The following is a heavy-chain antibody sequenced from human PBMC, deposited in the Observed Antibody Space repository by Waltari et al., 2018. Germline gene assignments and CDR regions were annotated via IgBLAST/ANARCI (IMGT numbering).Heavy chain of an antibody. CDR1: GYTFANSD. CDR2: MNPKSSNT. CDR3: ARGAAPGKGAHWFDP. D-gene: IGHD6-13*01. V-gene: IGHV1-8*01. J-gene: IGHJ5*02. Sequence: QVQLVQTGAEVKKPAAPAKVSCKASGYTFANSDINWVRQATGQGIEWMGWMNPKSSNTGFAQKFEDRLIMTANTAITTAYIELTGLTSDDTAVYYCARGAAPGKGAHWFDPWGQGTLVIVSS.